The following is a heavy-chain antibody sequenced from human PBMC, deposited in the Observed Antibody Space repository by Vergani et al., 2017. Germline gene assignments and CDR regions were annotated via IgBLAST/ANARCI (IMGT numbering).Heavy chain of an antibody. J-gene: IGHJ4*02. CDR1: GFTFSACH. D-gene: IGHD3-22*01. CDR2: ISARYPST. V-gene: IGHV3-23*01. CDR3: ARLSYDTTPYLQGGYDC. Sequence: EVQLLQSGGGVIQPGGSVRLSCAASGFTFSACHMTWVRQAPGKGLEWVSAISARYPSTYYADSVKGRFTISRDNSKNMLYLQVNSLSAEDTAVYYCARLSYDTTPYLQGGYDCWGQGSLVSVSS.